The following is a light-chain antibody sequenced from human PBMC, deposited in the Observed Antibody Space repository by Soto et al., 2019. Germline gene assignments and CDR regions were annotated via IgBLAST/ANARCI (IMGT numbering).Light chain of an antibody. Sequence: QSVLTQPASVSGSPGQSITISCTGTSSDVGGYNYVSWYQQHPGKAPKLMIYEVSNRPSGVSNRFSGSKSRNTASLTISGLQAEDEADYYCNSYTSSNTLNWVFGGGTKLTVL. CDR3: NSYTSSNTLNWV. J-gene: IGLJ3*02. CDR1: SSDVGGYNY. V-gene: IGLV2-14*01. CDR2: EVS.